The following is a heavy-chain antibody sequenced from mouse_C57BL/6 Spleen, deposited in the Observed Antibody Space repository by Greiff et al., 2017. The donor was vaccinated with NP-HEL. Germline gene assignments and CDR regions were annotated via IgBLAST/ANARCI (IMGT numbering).Heavy chain of an antibody. Sequence: QVQLQQPGAELVRPGSSVKLSCKASGYTFPSYWMDWVKQRPGQGLEWIGNIYPSDSETHYNQKFKDKATLTVDKSSSTAYMQLSSLTSEDSAVYYCARSFNWAFDYWGQGTTLTVSS. V-gene: IGHV1-61*01. CDR1: GYTFPSYW. D-gene: IGHD4-1*01. CDR2: IYPSDSET. J-gene: IGHJ2*01. CDR3: ARSFNWAFDY.